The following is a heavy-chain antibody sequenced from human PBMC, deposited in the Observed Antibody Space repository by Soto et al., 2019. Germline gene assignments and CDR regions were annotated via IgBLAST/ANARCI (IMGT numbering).Heavy chain of an antibody. J-gene: IGHJ6*03. D-gene: IGHD2-2*01. Sequence: SETLSLTCTVSGGSISSYYWSWIRQPPGKGLEWIGYIYYSGSTNYNPSLKSRVTISVDTSKNQFSLKLGSVTAADTAVYYCARVYEDIVVVPAAMAVYYYYYYMDVWGKGTTVTVSS. V-gene: IGHV4-59*01. CDR2: IYYSGST. CDR3: ARVYEDIVVVPAAMAVYYYYYYMDV. CDR1: GGSISSYY.